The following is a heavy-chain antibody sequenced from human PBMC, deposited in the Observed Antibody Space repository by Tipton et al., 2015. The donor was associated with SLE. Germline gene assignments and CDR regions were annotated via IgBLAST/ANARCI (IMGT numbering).Heavy chain of an antibody. CDR1: GYVFTRYY. CDR2: INPLIGTT. CDR3: VRDRYDVRDFWSAYYWRYGMDV. V-gene: IGHV1-46*01. J-gene: IGHJ6*02. D-gene: IGHD3-3*01. Sequence: QSGAEVKKPGASVKVSCKASGYVFTRYYIHWVRQAPGQGLEWMGIINPLIGTTTYTQRFQGRMTMTRDTSTSTVYMELSSLRSEDTALYYCVRDRYDVRDFWSAYYWRYGMDVWGQGTTVTVSS.